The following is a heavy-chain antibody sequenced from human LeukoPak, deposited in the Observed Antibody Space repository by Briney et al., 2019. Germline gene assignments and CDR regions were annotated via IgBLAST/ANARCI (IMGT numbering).Heavy chain of an antibody. Sequence: GGSLRLSCAASGFTVSSNYMSWVRQAPGKGLEWVSVIYSGGSTYYADSVKGRFTISRDNSKNTLYLQMNSLRAEDTAVYYCARELALGYCSGGRCYSGYYFDYWGQGTLVTVSS. D-gene: IGHD2-15*01. CDR2: IYSGGST. J-gene: IGHJ4*02. CDR3: ARELALGYCSGGRCYSGYYFDY. CDR1: GFTVSSNY. V-gene: IGHV3-53*01.